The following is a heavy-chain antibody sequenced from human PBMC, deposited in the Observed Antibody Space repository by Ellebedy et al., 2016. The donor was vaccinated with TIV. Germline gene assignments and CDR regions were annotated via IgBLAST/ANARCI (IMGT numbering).Heavy chain of an antibody. J-gene: IGHJ4*02. CDR3: ARAGRFYSPPSS. CDR2: IYYSGST. V-gene: IGHV4-39*07. D-gene: IGHD4-11*01. CDR1: GGSISSCSYY. Sequence: MPSETLSLTCTVSGGSISSCSYYWGWIRQPPGKGLEWIGYIYYSGSTNYNPSLKSRVTVSVDTSKNQFSLKLSSVTAADTAVYYCARAGRFYSPPSSWGQGTLVTVSS.